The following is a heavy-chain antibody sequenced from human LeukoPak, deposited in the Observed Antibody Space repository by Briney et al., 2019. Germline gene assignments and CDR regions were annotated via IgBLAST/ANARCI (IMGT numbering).Heavy chain of an antibody. D-gene: IGHD3-9*01. Sequence: ASVEVSCKASGYTFTSYAMHWVRQAPGQRLEWMGWINAGNGNTKYSQKFQGRVTITRDTSASTAYMELSSLRSEDTAVYYCARDFWDILTGPYNWFDPWGQGTLVTVSS. J-gene: IGHJ5*02. CDR2: INAGNGNT. CDR1: GYTFTSYA. CDR3: ARDFWDILTGPYNWFDP. V-gene: IGHV1-3*01.